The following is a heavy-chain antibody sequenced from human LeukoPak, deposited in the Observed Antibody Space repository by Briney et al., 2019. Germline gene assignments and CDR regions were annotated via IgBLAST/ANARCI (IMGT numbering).Heavy chain of an antibody. D-gene: IGHD3-10*01. J-gene: IGHJ4*02. CDR3: AKGLYGSGSYYNCPFDY. CDR2: ISGSGGST. Sequence: PGGSLRLSCAASGFTFSSYAMSWVRQAPGKGLEWVSAISGSGGSTYYADSVKGLFTISRDNSKNALYLQMNSLRAEDTAVYYCAKGLYGSGSYYNCPFDYWGQGTLVTVSS. CDR1: GFTFSSYA. V-gene: IGHV3-23*01.